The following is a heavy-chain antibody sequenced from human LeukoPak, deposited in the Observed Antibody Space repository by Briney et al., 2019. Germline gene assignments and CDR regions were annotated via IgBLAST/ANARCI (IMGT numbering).Heavy chain of an antibody. V-gene: IGHV4-4*07. J-gene: IGHJ4*02. CDR3: ASTAGIYDSSGYYYPNFDY. CDR2: IYISGST. CDR1: GGSISNYY. Sequence: SETLSLTCTVSGGSISNYYWSWIRQPAGKGLEWIGRIYISGSTNYNPSLKSRVTMSLDTSRNQFSLKLNSVTAADTAVYYCASTAGIYDSSGYYYPNFDYWGQGTLVTVSS. D-gene: IGHD3-22*01.